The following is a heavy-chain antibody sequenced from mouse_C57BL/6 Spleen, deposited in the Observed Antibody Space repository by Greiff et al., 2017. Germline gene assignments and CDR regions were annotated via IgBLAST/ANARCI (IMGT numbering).Heavy chain of an antibody. V-gene: IGHV1-82*01. D-gene: IGHD1-2*01. CDR2: IYPGDGDT. CDR1: GYAFSSSW. J-gene: IGHJ1*03. Sequence: QVQLKQSGPELVKPGASVKISCKASGYAFSSSWMNWVKQRPGKGLEWIGRIYPGDGDTNYNGKFKGKATLTADKSSSTAYMQLSSLTSEDSAVYFCARRLRLWYFDVWGTGTTVTVSS. CDR3: ARRLRLWYFDV.